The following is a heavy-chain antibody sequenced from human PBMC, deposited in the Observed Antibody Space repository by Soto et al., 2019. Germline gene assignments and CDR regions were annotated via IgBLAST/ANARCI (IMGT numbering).Heavy chain of an antibody. CDR3: ARTQKIVVVTNEGFLDYYYGMDV. Sequence: QLQLQESGSGLVKPSQTLSLTCAVSGGSISSGGYSWSWIRQPPGKGLEWIGYIYHSGSTYYNPSLKSRVTISVDRSKNQFSLKLSSVTAADTAVYYCARTQKIVVVTNEGFLDYYYGMDVWGQGTTVTVSS. J-gene: IGHJ6*02. D-gene: IGHD3-22*01. V-gene: IGHV4-30-2*01. CDR1: GGSISSGGYS. CDR2: IYHSGST.